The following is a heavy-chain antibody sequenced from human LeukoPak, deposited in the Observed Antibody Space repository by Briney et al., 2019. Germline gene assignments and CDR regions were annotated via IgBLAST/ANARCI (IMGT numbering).Heavy chain of an antibody. Sequence: GGSLRLSCTASGFTFGDYSMNWVRQPPGKGLEWVGFIRSKTYDGTTEYAASVKGRFTISRDDSKSIAYLQMNSLKTEDTAVYYCTTGDYYDSSGYGWGQGTLVTVSS. CDR1: GFTFGDYS. D-gene: IGHD3-22*01. CDR3: TTGDYYDSSGYG. V-gene: IGHV3-49*04. J-gene: IGHJ4*02. CDR2: IRSKTYDGTT.